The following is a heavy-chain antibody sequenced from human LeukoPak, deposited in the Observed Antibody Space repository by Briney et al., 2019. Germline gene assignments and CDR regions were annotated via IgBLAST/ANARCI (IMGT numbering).Heavy chain of an antibody. V-gene: IGHV3-74*01. CDR2: ITNDASST. Sequence: GGSLRLSCAASGFTFSSDWMHWVRQAPGEGLVWISRITNDASSTSYADSVKGRFTISRDNAKNTLYLEMSSLRAEDTAVYYCVRDSSVTRMDVWGKGTTVTVSS. J-gene: IGHJ6*04. CDR3: VRDSSVTRMDV. CDR1: GFTFSSDW. D-gene: IGHD4-17*01.